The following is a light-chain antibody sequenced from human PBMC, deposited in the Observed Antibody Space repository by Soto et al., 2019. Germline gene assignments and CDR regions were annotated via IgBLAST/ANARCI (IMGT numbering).Light chain of an antibody. CDR3: QQFGTSSLVT. V-gene: IGKV2-30*01. CDR1: QSLVYSDGNTY. CDR2: KVS. J-gene: IGKJ3*01. Sequence: DVVMTQSPLSLPVSLGQPASISCRSSQSLVYSDGNTYLNWFQQRPGQSPRRLIYKVSNRDSGVPDRFSGSGSGTDFILTISRVEPEDFAVYYCQQFGTSSLVTFGPGTKVDIK.